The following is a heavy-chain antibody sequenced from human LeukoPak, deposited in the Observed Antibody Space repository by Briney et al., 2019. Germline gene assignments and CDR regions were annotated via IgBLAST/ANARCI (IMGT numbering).Heavy chain of an antibody. Sequence: ASVKVSCKASGYTFTGYFIHWVRQAPGQGLEWMGWINPKSGGTNYAQKFQGRVTMTRDTSISTAYMELSRLTSDDTAVYYCARVAGIDYYDSSGYPDYWGQGTLVTVSS. D-gene: IGHD3-22*01. CDR3: ARVAGIDYYDSSGYPDY. V-gene: IGHV1-2*02. CDR2: INPKSGGT. CDR1: GYTFTGYF. J-gene: IGHJ4*02.